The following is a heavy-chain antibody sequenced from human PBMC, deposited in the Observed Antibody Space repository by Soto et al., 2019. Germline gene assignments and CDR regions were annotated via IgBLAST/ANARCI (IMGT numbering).Heavy chain of an antibody. CDR2: INSDGSST. J-gene: IGHJ4*02. CDR3: ARDYEGAYQLISPLDY. CDR1: GFTFSSYW. Sequence: PGGSLRLSCAASGFTFSSYWMHWVRQAPGKGLVWVSRINSDGSSTSYADSVKGRCTISRDNAKNTLYLQMNSLRAEDTAVYYCARDYEGAYQLISPLDYWGQGTLVTVSS. V-gene: IGHV3-74*01. D-gene: IGHD2-2*01.